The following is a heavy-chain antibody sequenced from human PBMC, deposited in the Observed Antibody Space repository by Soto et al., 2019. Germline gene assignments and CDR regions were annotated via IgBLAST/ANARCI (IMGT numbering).Heavy chain of an antibody. J-gene: IGHJ4*02. Sequence: QVQLVESGGGVVQPGRSLRLSCAASGFTFSSYGMHWVRQAPGKGLEWVAVISDDGSNKYYADSVKGRFTISRDNSKNXXYLQMNSLRAEDTAVYYCAKDVDSAMVWWRALPVYWGQGTLVTVSS. CDR2: ISDDGSNK. CDR3: AKDVDSAMVWWRALPVY. D-gene: IGHD5-18*01. V-gene: IGHV3-30*18. CDR1: GFTFSSYG.